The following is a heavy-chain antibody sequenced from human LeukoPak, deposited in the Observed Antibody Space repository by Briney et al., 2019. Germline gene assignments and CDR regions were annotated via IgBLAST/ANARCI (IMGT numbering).Heavy chain of an antibody. CDR3: ARNKSTVTTSRHDAFDI. Sequence: ASETLSLTCAVSGYSISSDYYWGWIRQPSGKGLEWIGSIYQSVSTYYNPSLESRVTISVDTSKNQFSLKLSSVTAADTAVYYCARNKSTVTTSRHDAFDIWGQGTMVTVSS. CDR2: IYQSVST. D-gene: IGHD4-17*01. CDR1: GYSISSDYY. V-gene: IGHV4-38-2*01. J-gene: IGHJ3*02.